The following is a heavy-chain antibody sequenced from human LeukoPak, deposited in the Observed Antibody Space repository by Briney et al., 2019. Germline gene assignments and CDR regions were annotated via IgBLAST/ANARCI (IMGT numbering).Heavy chain of an antibody. D-gene: IGHD2-15*01. J-gene: IGHJ4*02. CDR1: GFTFSSYG. CDR2: IWNDGSNK. Sequence: GRSLRLSCAASGFTFSSYGMHWVRQAPGKGLEWVSLIWNDGSNKKSADSVKGRFTISRDNYKNTLYLEMNSLRDEDTAVYYCARGAHCSGGRCYWGYFEYWGQGTLVTVSS. CDR3: ARGAHCSGGRCYWGYFEY. V-gene: IGHV3-33*08.